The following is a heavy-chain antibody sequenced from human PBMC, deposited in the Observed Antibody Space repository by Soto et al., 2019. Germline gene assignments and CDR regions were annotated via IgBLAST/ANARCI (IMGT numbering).Heavy chain of an antibody. CDR3: ARDIGSYAYAEGY. D-gene: IGHD2-2*01. V-gene: IGHV4-4*07. Sequence: PSETLSLTCSVSGGSINSYWWSWIGQPAGKGLEWIGRVYSSGTTDYNPSLNSRATMSVESSKNQFSLKLTSVTAADTAVYYCARDIGSYAYAEGYWGQGIQATVSS. CDR2: VYSSGTT. CDR1: GGSINSYW. J-gene: IGHJ4*02.